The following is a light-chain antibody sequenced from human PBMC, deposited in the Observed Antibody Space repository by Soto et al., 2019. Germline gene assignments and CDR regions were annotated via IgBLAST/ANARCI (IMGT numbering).Light chain of an antibody. Sequence: IVMTQYPATLSVSPLEIVTLSFMASQGINRNLAWYQQKPGQAPHLLISGASTGATGIPARFSGSGSGTDFTLTINSLQSEDSAVYYCQQYYTWPVTFGGGTKVDIK. J-gene: IGKJ4*01. CDR3: QQYYTWPVT. V-gene: IGKV3-15*01. CDR1: QGINRN. CDR2: GAS.